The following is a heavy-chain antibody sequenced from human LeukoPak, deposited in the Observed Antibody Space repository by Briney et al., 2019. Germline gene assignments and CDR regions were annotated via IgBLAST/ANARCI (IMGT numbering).Heavy chain of an antibody. CDR2: INPHSGGT. Sequence: ASVKVSCKASGYTFTGYYMHWVRQAPGQGLEWMGWINPHSGGTNFAQKFQGRVTMTRDTSINTAYMELSRLRSDDTAVYYCARVGLGYSYGYLDYWGQGTLVTVS. CDR3: ARVGLGYSYGYLDY. J-gene: IGHJ4*02. CDR1: GYTFTGYY. D-gene: IGHD5-18*01. V-gene: IGHV1-2*02.